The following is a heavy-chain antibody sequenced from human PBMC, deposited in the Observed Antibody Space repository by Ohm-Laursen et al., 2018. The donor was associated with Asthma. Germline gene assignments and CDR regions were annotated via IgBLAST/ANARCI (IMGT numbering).Heavy chain of an antibody. Sequence: ASVKVSCKASGYTFTGYYMHWVRQAPGQGLEWMGRINPNSGGTNYAQKFQGRVTMTRDTSISTAYMELSRLRSDDTAVYYCARSNYYDSSGVDYWGQGTLVNVSS. V-gene: IGHV1-2*06. D-gene: IGHD3-22*01. CDR2: INPNSGGT. J-gene: IGHJ4*02. CDR1: GYTFTGYY. CDR3: ARSNYYDSSGVDY.